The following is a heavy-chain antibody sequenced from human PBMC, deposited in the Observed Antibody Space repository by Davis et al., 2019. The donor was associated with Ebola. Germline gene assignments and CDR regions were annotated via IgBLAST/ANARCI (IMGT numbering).Heavy chain of an antibody. Sequence: GGSLRLSCAASGFTSTGSAMHCVCHASGKGLEWVGRIRSKANSYATAYAASVKGRFTISRDDSKNTAYLQMNSLKTEDAAVYYCTISTVTSDYGGQGTLVTVSS. CDR1: GFTSTGSA. CDR3: TISTVTSDY. D-gene: IGHD4-17*01. V-gene: IGHV3-73*01. J-gene: IGHJ4*02. CDR2: IRSKANSYAT.